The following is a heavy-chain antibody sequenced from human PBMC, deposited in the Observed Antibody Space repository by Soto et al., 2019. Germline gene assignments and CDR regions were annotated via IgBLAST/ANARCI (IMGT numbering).Heavy chain of an antibody. Sequence: QVQLQQWGAGLLKPSETLSLTCAVYGGSFSGYYWSWIRQPPGKGLEWIGEINHSGSTNYNPSLKGRVTISGDTTKDQFSLKMSSVTAADTAVYYWARCPRWNYARYYYGMDVWGQGTTVTVSS. CDR3: ARCPRWNYARYYYGMDV. V-gene: IGHV4-34*01. CDR1: GGSFSGYY. D-gene: IGHD1-7*01. J-gene: IGHJ6*02. CDR2: INHSGST.